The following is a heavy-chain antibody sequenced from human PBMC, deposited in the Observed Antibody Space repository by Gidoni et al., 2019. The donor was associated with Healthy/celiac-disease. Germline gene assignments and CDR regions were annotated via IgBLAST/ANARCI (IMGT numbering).Heavy chain of an antibody. Sequence: QLQLQESGPGLVKPSETLSLTCTVSGGSISSSSYYWGWIRQHPGKGLEWIGSIYYSGGTYYNPSLKSRVTISVDTSKNQFSLKLSSVTAADTAVYYCARHDGGGRWYPAWNYYGMDVWGQGTTVTVSS. J-gene: IGHJ6*02. CDR3: ARHDGGGRWYPAWNYYGMDV. CDR1: GGSISSSSYY. V-gene: IGHV4-39*01. D-gene: IGHD2-15*01. CDR2: IYYSGGT.